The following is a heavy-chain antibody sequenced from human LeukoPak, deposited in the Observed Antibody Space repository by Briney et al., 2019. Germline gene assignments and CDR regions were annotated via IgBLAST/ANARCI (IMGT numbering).Heavy chain of an antibody. CDR1: GFTISDHF. V-gene: IGHV3-74*01. Sequence: PGGSLRLSCAASGFTISDHFMHWVRQGPRKGLMWVSRIDRDGSEINYADSVKGRFTISRGNAKNTLYLQMNSLRDEDTAVYYCARHIRAAAFDPWGQGTLVTVSS. J-gene: IGHJ5*02. CDR3: ARHIRAAAFDP. CDR2: IDRDGSEI. D-gene: IGHD6-13*01.